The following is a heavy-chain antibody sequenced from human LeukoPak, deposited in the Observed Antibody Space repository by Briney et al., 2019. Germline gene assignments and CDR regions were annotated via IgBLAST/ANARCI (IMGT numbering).Heavy chain of an antibody. J-gene: IGHJ4*02. CDR1: GGSISSGSYY. Sequence: SQTLSLTCTVSGGSISSGSYYWSWIRQPAGKGLEWIGRIYTSGSTNYNPSLKSRVTISVDTSKNQFSLKLSSVTAADTAVYYCARANLYDILTGYYNVFGFDYWGQGTLVTVSS. D-gene: IGHD3-9*01. CDR2: IYTSGST. CDR3: ARANLYDILTGYYNVFGFDY. V-gene: IGHV4-61*02.